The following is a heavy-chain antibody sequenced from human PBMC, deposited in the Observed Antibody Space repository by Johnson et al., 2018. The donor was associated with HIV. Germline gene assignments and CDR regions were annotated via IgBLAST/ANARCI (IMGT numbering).Heavy chain of an antibody. CDR2: IKRDGSER. V-gene: IGHV3-7*03. Sequence: VQLVESGGGLVQPGGSLRLSCVASGYSLSSSWMNWVRQAPGKGLEWVANIKRDGSERNYVDSVKGRFTISRDNSKNTLYLQMNSLRAEDTAVYYCSREKIVQGGAFDIWGQGTVVTVSS. CDR1: GYSLSSSW. J-gene: IGHJ3*02. D-gene: IGHD2/OR15-2a*01. CDR3: SREKIVQGGAFDI.